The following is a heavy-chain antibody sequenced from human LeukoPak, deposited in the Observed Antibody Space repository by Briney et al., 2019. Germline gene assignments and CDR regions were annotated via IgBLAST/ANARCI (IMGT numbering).Heavy chain of an antibody. V-gene: IGHV3-21*01. J-gene: IGHJ4*02. CDR1: GFTFSSYS. Sequence: GGSLRLSCAASGFTFSSYSMNWVRQAPGKGMEWVSSISSSSSYIYYADSVKGRFTISRDNAKNSLYLQMNSLRGEDTAVYYCASQGFITMVRGVTRFDYWGQGTLVTVSS. CDR3: ASQGFITMVRGVTRFDY. CDR2: ISSSSSYI. D-gene: IGHD3-10*01.